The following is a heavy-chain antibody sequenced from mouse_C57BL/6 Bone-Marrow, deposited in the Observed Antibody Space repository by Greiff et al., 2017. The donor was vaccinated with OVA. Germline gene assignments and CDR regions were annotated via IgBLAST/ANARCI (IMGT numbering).Heavy chain of an antibody. Sequence: EVKLQQSGPELVKPGASVKISCKASGYTFTDYYMNWVKQSHGKSLEWIGDINPNNGGTSYNQKFKGKATLTVDKSSSTAYMELRSLTSEDSAVYYCAAQATRYFDYWGQGTTLTVSS. CDR2: INPNNGGT. CDR3: AAQATRYFDY. V-gene: IGHV1-26*01. D-gene: IGHD3-2*02. CDR1: GYTFTDYY. J-gene: IGHJ2*01.